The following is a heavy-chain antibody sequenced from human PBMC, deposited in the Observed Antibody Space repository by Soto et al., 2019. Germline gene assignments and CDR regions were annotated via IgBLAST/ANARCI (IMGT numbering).Heavy chain of an antibody. CDR1: GYTFTSYY. CDR3: ARPSSSSPDTYAQPTYYYYYGMDV. Sequence: ASVKVSCKASGYTFTSYYMHWVRQAPGQGLEWMGIINPSGGSTSYAQKFQGRVTMTRDTSTSTVYMELSSLRSEDTAVYYCARPSSSSPDTYAQPTYYYYYGMDVWGQGTTVTVSS. J-gene: IGHJ6*02. D-gene: IGHD6-6*01. CDR2: INPSGGST. V-gene: IGHV1-46*01.